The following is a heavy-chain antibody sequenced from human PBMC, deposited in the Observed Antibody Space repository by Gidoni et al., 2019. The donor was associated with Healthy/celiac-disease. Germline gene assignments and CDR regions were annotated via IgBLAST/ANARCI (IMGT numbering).Heavy chain of an antibody. J-gene: IGHJ6*02. V-gene: IGHV1-3*01. CDR2: INAGNGNT. Sequence: QVQLVQSGAEVKKPGASVKVSCKASGYTFTSYAMHWVRQAPGQRLEWMGWINAGNGNTKYSQKFQGTVTITRDTSASTAYMELSSLRSEDTAVYYCASGTVTTLYSYYYGMDVWGQGTTVTVSS. D-gene: IGHD4-17*01. CDR1: GYTFTSYA. CDR3: ASGTVTTLYSYYYGMDV.